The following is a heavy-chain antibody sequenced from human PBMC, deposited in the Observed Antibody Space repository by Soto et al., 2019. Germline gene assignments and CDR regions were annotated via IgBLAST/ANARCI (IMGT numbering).Heavy chain of an antibody. J-gene: IGHJ6*02. Sequence: QVQLVESGGGVVQPGRSLRLSCAASGFTFSSYGMHWVRQAPGKGLEWVAVIWYDGSNKYYADSVKGRFTISRDNSKNTLYLQMNSLRDEDTAVYYCATYRGYGSGLQGGMDVWGQGTTVTVSS. CDR1: GFTFSSYG. V-gene: IGHV3-33*01. CDR2: IWYDGSNK. D-gene: IGHD3-10*01. CDR3: ATYRGYGSGLQGGMDV.